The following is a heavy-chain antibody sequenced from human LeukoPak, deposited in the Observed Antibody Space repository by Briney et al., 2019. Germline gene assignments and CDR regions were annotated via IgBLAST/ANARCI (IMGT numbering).Heavy chain of an antibody. Sequence: PSETLSLTCAVYGGSFSGYYWSWIRQPPGKGLEWIGEINHSGSTNYNPSLKRRVTISGDTSKNQFSLQLSSVTAADTAVYYCARGRSVRAYYYGSGSSTLDYWGQGTLVTVSS. D-gene: IGHD3-10*01. J-gene: IGHJ4*02. V-gene: IGHV4-34*01. CDR2: INHSGST. CDR1: GGSFSGYY. CDR3: ARGRSVRAYYYGSGSSTLDY.